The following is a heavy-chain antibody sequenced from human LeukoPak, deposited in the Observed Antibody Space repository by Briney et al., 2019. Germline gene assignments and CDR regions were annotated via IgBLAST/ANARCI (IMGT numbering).Heavy chain of an antibody. V-gene: IGHV3-21*01. Sequence: GGSLRLSCAASGFTFSSYSMNWVRQAPGKGLEWVSSISRSSTYIYYADSLKGQFTISRDDAKSSLFLQMNSLRAEDTAVYYCAREAEYGSGSYYFDYWGQGTLVTLSS. CDR1: GFTFSSYS. CDR3: AREAEYGSGSYYFDY. D-gene: IGHD3-10*01. J-gene: IGHJ4*02. CDR2: ISRSSTYI.